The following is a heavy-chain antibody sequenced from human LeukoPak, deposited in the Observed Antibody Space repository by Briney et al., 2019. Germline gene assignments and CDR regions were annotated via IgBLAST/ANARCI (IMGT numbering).Heavy chain of an antibody. V-gene: IGHV3-53*01. J-gene: IGHJ3*02. D-gene: IGHD6-13*01. Sequence: PGRSLRLSCAASGFTFSSYGMHWVRQAPGKGLEWVSVIYSGGSTYYADSVKGRFTISRDNSKNTLYLQMNSLRAEDTAVYYCARDHTPGIAAAGTQDAFDIWGQGTMVTVSS. CDR2: IYSGGST. CDR3: ARDHTPGIAAAGTQDAFDI. CDR1: GFTFSSYG.